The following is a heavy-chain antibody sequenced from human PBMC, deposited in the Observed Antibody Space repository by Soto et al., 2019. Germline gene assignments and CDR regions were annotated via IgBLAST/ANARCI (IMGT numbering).Heavy chain of an antibody. CDR1: GFTLSNFD. V-gene: IGHV3-21*01. J-gene: IGHJ6*02. Sequence: GGSLRLSCAASGFTLSNFDMNWVRQAPGKGLEWVSSISSSSSYIYYADSVKGRFTISRDNAKNSLYLQMNSLRAEDTAVYYCARDFSDYTYYYGMDVWGQGTTVTVSS. CDR2: ISSSSSYI. CDR3: ARDFSDYTYYYGMDV. D-gene: IGHD4-4*01.